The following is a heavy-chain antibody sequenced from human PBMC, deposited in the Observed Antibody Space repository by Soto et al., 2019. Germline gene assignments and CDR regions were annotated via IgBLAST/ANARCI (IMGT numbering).Heavy chain of an antibody. Sequence: QVQLVQSGAEVKKPGASVKVSCKASGYTFTSYGINWVRQAPGQGLEWMGWISAYNGDTNYAQKLQGRVTVTTDTSTSTAYMELRSLRSDDTAVYYCAREECISTSCYLLDWGQGTLVTVSS. CDR3: AREECISTSCYLLD. CDR1: GYTFTSYG. V-gene: IGHV1-18*01. J-gene: IGHJ4*02. D-gene: IGHD2-2*01. CDR2: ISAYNGDT.